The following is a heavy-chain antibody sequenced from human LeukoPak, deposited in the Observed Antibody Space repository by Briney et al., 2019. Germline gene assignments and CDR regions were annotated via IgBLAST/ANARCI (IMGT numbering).Heavy chain of an antibody. J-gene: IGHJ6*02. V-gene: IGHV1-46*01. Sequence: PGASVKVSCKASGYTFTGYYMHWVRQAPGQGLEWMGIINPSGGSTSYAQKFQGRVTMTRDTSTSTVYMELSSLRSEDTAVYYCASSVGGFWSGYYPSYYGMDVWGQGTTVTVSS. CDR3: ASSVGGFWSGYYPSYYGMDV. CDR2: INPSGGST. CDR1: GYTFTGYY. D-gene: IGHD3-3*01.